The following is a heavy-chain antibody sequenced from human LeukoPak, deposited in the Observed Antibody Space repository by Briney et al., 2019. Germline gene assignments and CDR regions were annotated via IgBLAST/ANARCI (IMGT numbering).Heavy chain of an antibody. CDR3: ARMYCGGGKCYLSYFDY. CDR2: INKDGGEK. Sequence: RGSLCLACAGSGFTFSTYWMSWVRQAPGKGLEWVANINKDGGEKHYVDSAKGRFTISRDNAKDSLDLQLNSLRGEDTAVYYCARMYCGGGKCYLSYFDYCREGSVLTVSS. D-gene: IGHD2-21*01. J-gene: IGHJ4*02. V-gene: IGHV3-7*04. CDR1: GFTFSTYW.